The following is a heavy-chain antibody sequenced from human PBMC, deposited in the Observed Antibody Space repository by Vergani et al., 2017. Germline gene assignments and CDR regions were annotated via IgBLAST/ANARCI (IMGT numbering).Heavy chain of an antibody. CDR3: ARSYGSATRCYSSIAFDL. V-gene: IGHV4-30-4*01. CDR2: IYDPGST. J-gene: IGHJ3*01. Sequence: QVQLQESGPGLVRPSQTLSLTCTVSGASISRVDYYWTWIRQPPGTGLDWIEYIYDPGSTYYNPSLESRIFISIDTSENQFSLDLSSVTAADTAVYYCARSYGSATRCYSSIAFDLWVQGTQVTISS. CDR1: GASISRVDYY. D-gene: IGHD2-2*01.